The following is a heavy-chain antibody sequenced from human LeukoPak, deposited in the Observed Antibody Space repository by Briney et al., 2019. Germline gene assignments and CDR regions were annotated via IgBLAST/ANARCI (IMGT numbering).Heavy chain of an antibody. V-gene: IGHV1-69*04. D-gene: IGHD3-10*01. CDR1: GGTFSSYA. Sequence: SVKVSCKASGGTFSSYAISWVRQAPGQGLEWMGRIIPILGIANYAQKFQGRVTITADKSTSTAYMELSSLRAEDTALYYCAKDRSLSVRGGYFDLWGRGTLVTVSS. CDR2: IIPILGIA. J-gene: IGHJ2*01. CDR3: AKDRSLSVRGGYFDL.